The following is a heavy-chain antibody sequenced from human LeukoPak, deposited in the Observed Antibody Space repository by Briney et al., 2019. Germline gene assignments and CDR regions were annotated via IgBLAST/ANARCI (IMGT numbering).Heavy chain of an antibody. Sequence: ASVKFSCKASGYTFTGYYMHWVRQAPGQGLEWMGWINPNSGGTNYAQKFQGRVTMTRDTSISTAYMELSRLRSDDTAVYYCARSGSYEVGLVDYWGQGTLVTVSS. D-gene: IGHD1-26*01. CDR1: GYTFTGYY. CDR3: ARSGSYEVGLVDY. CDR2: INPNSGGT. V-gene: IGHV1-2*02. J-gene: IGHJ4*02.